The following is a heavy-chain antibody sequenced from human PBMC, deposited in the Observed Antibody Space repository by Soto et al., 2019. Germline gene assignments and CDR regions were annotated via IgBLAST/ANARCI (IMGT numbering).Heavy chain of an antibody. CDR2: ISWDGEK. CDR1: GFSLNTRGVG. CDR3: AHRRGNLLPGPSSFDY. V-gene: IGHV2-5*02. D-gene: IGHD5-12*01. J-gene: IGHJ4*01. Sequence: QITLKESGPTLVKPTQTLTLTCTFSGFSLNTRGVGVGWIRQPPGKALEWLALISWDGEKRYSPSLKSRLTTPKDTPKNQVALTRPTMDPLATPTYSFAHRRGNLLPGPSSFDYWGQEPWSPSPQ.